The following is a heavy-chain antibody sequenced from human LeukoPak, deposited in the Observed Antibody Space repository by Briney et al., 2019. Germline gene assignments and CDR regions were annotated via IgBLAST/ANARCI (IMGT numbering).Heavy chain of an antibody. V-gene: IGHV3-7*01. D-gene: IGHD3-3*01. CDR2: IKQDGSEK. CDR1: GFTFSSYW. J-gene: IGHJ4*02. CDR3: ARVWSITIFGVLTQYYFDY. Sequence: PGGSLRLSCAASGFTFSSYWMSWVRQAPGKGLEWVANIKQDGSEKYYVDSVKGRFTISRDNAKNSLYLQMNSLRAEDTAVYYCARVWSITIFGVLTQYYFDYWGQGTLVTVSS.